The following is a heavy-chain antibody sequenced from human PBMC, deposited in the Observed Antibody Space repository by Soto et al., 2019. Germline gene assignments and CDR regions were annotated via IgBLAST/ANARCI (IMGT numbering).Heavy chain of an antibody. CDR3: VCKLDYFNY. Sequence: ASVKVSCKASGYTFSSYFMHWVRQAPGQGLERMGAINPSGGSTSYAQKFQGRVTMTRDTSTRTVYMELSSLRSEDTAVYYCVCKLDYFNYWGQGTLVTVSS. D-gene: IGHD6-13*01. CDR2: INPSGGST. J-gene: IGHJ4*02. V-gene: IGHV1-46*01. CDR1: GYTFSSYF.